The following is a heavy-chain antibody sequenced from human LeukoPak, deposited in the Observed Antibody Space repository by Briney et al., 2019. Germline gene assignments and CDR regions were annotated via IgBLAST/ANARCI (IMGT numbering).Heavy chain of an antibody. Sequence: GGCLRLSCAASGFTFSSYSINWVRQAPGKGLEWVSSISSSSTYIYYADSVKGRFTISRDNAKNSLYLQMNSLRAEDTAVYYCAKDMAGRSNRAFDIWGQGTMVTVSS. J-gene: IGHJ3*02. V-gene: IGHV3-21*01. CDR2: ISSSSTYI. D-gene: IGHD1-14*01. CDR1: GFTFSSYS. CDR3: AKDMAGRSNRAFDI.